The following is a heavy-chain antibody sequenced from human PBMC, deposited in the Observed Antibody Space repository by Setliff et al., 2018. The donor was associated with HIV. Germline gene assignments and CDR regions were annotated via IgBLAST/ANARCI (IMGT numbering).Heavy chain of an antibody. CDR2: ISDSGGAS. CDR3: ASFLWLDYGMDV. V-gene: IGHV3-23*01. D-gene: IGHD2-21*01. J-gene: IGHJ6*02. Sequence: GGSLRLSCAASGFSFSNFAMNWVRQAPGKGLEWVSGISDSGGASHYAESVKGRFTISRDNARNSGFLQMNSLRVEDTAVYYCASFLWLDYGMDVWGQGTTVTVSS. CDR1: GFSFSNFA.